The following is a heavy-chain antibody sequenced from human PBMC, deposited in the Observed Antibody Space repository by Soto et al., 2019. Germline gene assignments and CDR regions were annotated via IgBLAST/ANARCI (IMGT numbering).Heavy chain of an antibody. J-gene: IGHJ4*02. Sequence: GGSLRLSCAASGFTFSSSGIHWVRQAPGKGLEWVAVIWYDGSNQYYADSVKGRFTISRDSSKNTLSLQMNSLRAEDTAGYYCARDGGVGALGYWGQGTLVTVSS. V-gene: IGHV3-33*01. CDR3: ARDGGVGALGY. D-gene: IGHD1-26*01. CDR2: IWYDGSNQ. CDR1: GFTFSSSG.